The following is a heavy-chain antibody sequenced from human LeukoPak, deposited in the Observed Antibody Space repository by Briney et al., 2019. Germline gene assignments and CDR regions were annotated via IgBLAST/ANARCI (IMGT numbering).Heavy chain of an antibody. V-gene: IGHV4-34*01. D-gene: IGHD3-10*01. Sequence: SETLSLTCAVYGGSFSGYYWSWIRQPPGKGLEWIGEINHSGSTNYNPSLKGRVTISVDTSKNQFSLKLSSVTAADTAVYYCARGKTYYYGSGSYYNRLPYYYMDVWGKGTTVTVSS. CDR1: GGSFSGYY. J-gene: IGHJ6*03. CDR2: INHSGST. CDR3: ARGKTYYYGSGSYYNRLPYYYMDV.